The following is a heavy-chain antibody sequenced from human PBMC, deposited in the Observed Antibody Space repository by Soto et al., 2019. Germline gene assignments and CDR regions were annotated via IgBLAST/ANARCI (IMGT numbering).Heavy chain of an antibody. CDR1: GFTFSSYG. V-gene: IGHV3-33*01. D-gene: IGHD2-21*02. J-gene: IGHJ6*02. Sequence: SLRLSCSASGFTFSSYGMHWVRQAPGKGLEWVAVIWYDGSNKYYADSVKGRFTISRDNSKNTLYLQMNSLRAEDTAGYYCAREETAWPLAYGLDVWGQGTTVTVSS. CDR2: IWYDGSNK. CDR3: AREETAWPLAYGLDV.